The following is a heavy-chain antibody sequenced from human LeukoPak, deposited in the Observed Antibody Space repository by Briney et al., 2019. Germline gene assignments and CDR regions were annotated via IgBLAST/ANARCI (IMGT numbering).Heavy chain of an antibody. Sequence: SVKVSCKASGYTFTSYGISWVRQAPGQGLEWMGGINPIFGTANYAQKFQGRVTITADESTSTAYMELSSLRSEDTAVYYCARGLAARRQSYNNWFDPWGQGTLVTVSS. V-gene: IGHV1-69*13. CDR3: ARGLAARRQSYNNWFDP. CDR2: INPIFGTA. J-gene: IGHJ5*02. D-gene: IGHD6-6*01. CDR1: GYTFTSYG.